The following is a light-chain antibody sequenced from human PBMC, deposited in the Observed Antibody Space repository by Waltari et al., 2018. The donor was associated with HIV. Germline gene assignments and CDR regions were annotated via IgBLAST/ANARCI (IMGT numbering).Light chain of an antibody. J-gene: IGLJ3*02. CDR1: SSDVGTYDL. CDR3: CSYRGSNTGV. Sequence: QSALTQPASVSGSPGQSITVSCTGTSSDVGTYDLVSWYQQHPGKAPKLMIYEVTKRPSGVSNRFSGSKSGNTASLTVSGLQADDEAEYYCCSYRGSNTGVFGGGTKVTVL. V-gene: IGLV2-23*02. CDR2: EVT.